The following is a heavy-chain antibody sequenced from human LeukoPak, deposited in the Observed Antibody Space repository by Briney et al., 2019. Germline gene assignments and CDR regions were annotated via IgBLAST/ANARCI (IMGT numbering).Heavy chain of an antibody. V-gene: IGHV1-69*06. Sequence: ASVKVSCKASGYTFTGYYMHWVRQAPGQGLEWMGGIIPIFGTANYAQKFQGRVTITADKSTSTAYMELSSLRSEDTAVYYCEGSSRDAFDIWGQGTMVTVSS. D-gene: IGHD1-26*01. CDR2: IIPIFGTA. CDR1: GYTFTGYY. CDR3: EGSSRDAFDI. J-gene: IGHJ3*02.